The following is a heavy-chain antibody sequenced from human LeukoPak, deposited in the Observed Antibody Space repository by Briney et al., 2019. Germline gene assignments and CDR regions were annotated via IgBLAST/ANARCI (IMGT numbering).Heavy chain of an antibody. J-gene: IGHJ1*01. D-gene: IGHD3/OR15-3a*01. CDR2: ISDNGGST. CDR1: GFTFSSYA. Sequence: GGSLRLSCAASGFTFSSYAMSWVRQAPGKGLEWVSSISDNGGSTYSADSVKGRFTISRDNSKNTLYLQMNSLRAEDTAVYYCAREFGLITSHWGQGTLATGSS. V-gene: IGHV3-23*01. CDR3: AREFGLITSH.